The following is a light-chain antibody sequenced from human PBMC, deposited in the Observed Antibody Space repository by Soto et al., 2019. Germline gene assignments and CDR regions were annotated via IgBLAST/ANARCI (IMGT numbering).Light chain of an antibody. J-gene: IGLJ1*01. CDR2: EVS. CDR1: SSDVGGYNY. V-gene: IGLV2-14*03. CDR3: SSYTSTSTVYV. Sequence: QSVLTQPASVSGSPGQSITISCTGTSSDVGGYNYVSWHQQHPGKAPILIIYEVSNRPSGISNRFSGSKSGSTASLTISGLQPEDEADYYCSSYTSTSTVYVFGTGTKVTVL.